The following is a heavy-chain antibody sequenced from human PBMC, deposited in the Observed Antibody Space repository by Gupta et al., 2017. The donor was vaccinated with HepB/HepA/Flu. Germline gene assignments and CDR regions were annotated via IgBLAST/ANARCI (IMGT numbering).Heavy chain of an antibody. V-gene: IGHV3-9*01. J-gene: IGHJ4*02. CDR3: AKDISPLREDSGAADY. Sequence: EVQLVESGGGLVQPGGSLRLSCAASGFTFDDCAMHWVRQAPGKGLEWVSGINWNSRSIGYGDSVKGRFTISRDNAKKSLFLQMNSLRIEDTALYYCAKDISPLREDSGAADYWGQGALVTVSS. D-gene: IGHD1-26*01. CDR2: INWNSRSI. CDR1: GFTFDDCA.